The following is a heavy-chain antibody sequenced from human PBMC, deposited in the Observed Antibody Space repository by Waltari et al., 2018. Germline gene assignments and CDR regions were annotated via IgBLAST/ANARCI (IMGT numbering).Heavy chain of an antibody. J-gene: IGHJ6*02. CDR2: INAGNGNT. Sequence: QVQLVQSGAEVKKPGASVKVSCKASGYTFTSYAMHWVRQAPGQRLEWMGWINAGNGNTKYSQKFQGRVTMTRDTSASTAYMELSSLRSEDTAVYYCAFCSGGSCYYYGMDVWGQGTTVTVSS. CDR3: AFCSGGSCYYYGMDV. D-gene: IGHD2-15*01. V-gene: IGHV1-3*01. CDR1: GYTFTSYA.